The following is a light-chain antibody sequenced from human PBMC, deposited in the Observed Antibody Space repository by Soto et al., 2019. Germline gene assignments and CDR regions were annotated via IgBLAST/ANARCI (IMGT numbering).Light chain of an antibody. V-gene: IGLV2-14*01. CDR2: EVS. CDR1: RSDVGGYKY. Sequence: LAQPASVSESPGRSITIYCTGTRSDVGGYKYVSWYQQHPGKAPKLMIYEVSTRPSGVSNRFSGSKSGNTASLTISGLQAEDEADYYCSSYTSSSSHYVFGTGTKVTVL. CDR3: SSYTSSSSHYV. J-gene: IGLJ1*01.